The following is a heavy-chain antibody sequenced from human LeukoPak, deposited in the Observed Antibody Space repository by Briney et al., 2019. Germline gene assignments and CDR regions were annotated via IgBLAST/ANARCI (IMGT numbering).Heavy chain of an antibody. CDR3: ARDGYDFWSGSHAFDI. J-gene: IGHJ3*02. CDR2: ISAYNGNT. Sequence: GASVKVSCKASGYTFTSYGISWVRQAPGQGLEWMGWISAYNGNTNYAQKLQGRVTMTTDTSTSTAYMELRSLRSDDTAVYYCARDGYDFWSGSHAFDIWGQGTMVTVSS. CDR1: GYTFTSYG. D-gene: IGHD3-3*01. V-gene: IGHV1-18*01.